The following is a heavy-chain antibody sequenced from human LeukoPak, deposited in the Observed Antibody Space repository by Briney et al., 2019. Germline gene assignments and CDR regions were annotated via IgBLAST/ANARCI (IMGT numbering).Heavy chain of an antibody. V-gene: IGHV1-2*02. Sequence: ASVTVSSTASAYTFTGYYMHWVRQAPGQGIEWMGWINPNSGGTNYAQKFQGRVTMTRDTSISTAYMELSRLRSDDTAVYYCARFQLAEMAFDYWGQGTLVTVSS. D-gene: IGHD5-24*01. CDR1: AYTFTGYY. CDR2: INPNSGGT. J-gene: IGHJ4*02. CDR3: ARFQLAEMAFDY.